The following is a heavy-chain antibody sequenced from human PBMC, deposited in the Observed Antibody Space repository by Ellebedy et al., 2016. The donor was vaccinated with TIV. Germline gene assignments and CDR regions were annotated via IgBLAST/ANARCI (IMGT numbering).Heavy chain of an antibody. D-gene: IGHD3-16*01. CDR2: INPDGSEK. CDR1: GFTFSNDW. Sequence: GESPKISXAASGFTFSNDWMTWVRQAPGKGLEWVANINPDGSEKYCVGSVEGRFSISRDNAKNSLYLQMTSLRAEDTALYYCARDLNWGTTWGQGTLVTVSS. V-gene: IGHV3-7*01. J-gene: IGHJ5*02. CDR3: ARDLNWGTT.